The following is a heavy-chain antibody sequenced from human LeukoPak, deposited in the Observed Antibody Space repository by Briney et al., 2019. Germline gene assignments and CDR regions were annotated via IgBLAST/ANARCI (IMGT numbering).Heavy chain of an antibody. CDR3: PRDGCYDFWSGYCDDYFYYMDV. Sequence: GGSLRLSCAASGFTFNKYNMNWMRQAPGKGLEWVASISSSTSYIYYADSVKGRFTISRDNAKNSLYLQMNSLRAEDTAVYYCPRDGCYDFWSGYCDDYFYYMDVWGKGTTVSVSS. J-gene: IGHJ6*03. V-gene: IGHV3-21*01. CDR1: GFTFNKYN. CDR2: ISSSTSYI. D-gene: IGHD3-3*01.